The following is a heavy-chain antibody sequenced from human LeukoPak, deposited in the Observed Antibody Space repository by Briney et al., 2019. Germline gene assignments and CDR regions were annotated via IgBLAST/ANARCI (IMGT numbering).Heavy chain of an antibody. J-gene: IGHJ4*02. V-gene: IGHV4-59*01. Sequence: PSETLSLTCTVSGAAIRGFYWSWFRQPPGKGLDWIGHISNTGTTTYNPSLKSRVTISVDTSKNQFSLKLSSVTAADTAVYYCARVTGGKDIVVVPAAPYYFDYWGQGTLVTVSS. CDR1: GAAIRGFY. D-gene: IGHD2-2*01. CDR2: ISNTGTT. CDR3: ARVTGGKDIVVVPAAPYYFDY.